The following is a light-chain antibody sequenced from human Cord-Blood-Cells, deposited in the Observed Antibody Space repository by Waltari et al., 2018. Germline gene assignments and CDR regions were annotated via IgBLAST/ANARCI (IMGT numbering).Light chain of an antibody. J-gene: IGLJ1*01. Sequence: QSALTQPASVSGSPGQSIPISRPGTSIDVVGYNYFSWYQQHPGKPPKLMIYDVSKRPSGVSNRFSGSKSGNTASLTISGLQAEDEADYYCSSYTSSSTYVFGTGTKVTVL. CDR1: SIDVVGYNY. V-gene: IGLV2-14*01. CDR3: SSYTSSSTYV. CDR2: DVS.